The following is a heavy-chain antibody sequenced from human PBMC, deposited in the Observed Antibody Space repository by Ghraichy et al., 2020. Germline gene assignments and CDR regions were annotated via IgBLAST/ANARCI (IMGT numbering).Heavy chain of an antibody. CDR2: IRNKADSYTT. Sequence: LSLTCAASGFTFSDHYMDWVRQAPGKGLEWVGRIRNKADSYTTELAASVRGRFTISRDESQNSLYLQMHNLRTEDTAVYYCGRRQTGSDCLDYWGQGALVTVSS. CDR1: GFTFSDHY. J-gene: IGHJ4*02. V-gene: IGHV3-72*01. D-gene: IGHD1-26*01. CDR3: GRRQTGSDCLDY.